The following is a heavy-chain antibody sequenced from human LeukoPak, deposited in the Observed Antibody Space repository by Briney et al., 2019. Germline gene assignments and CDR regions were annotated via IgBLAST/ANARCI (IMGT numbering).Heavy chain of an antibody. Sequence: GGSLRLSCAASGFTFSSYAMSWVRQAPGKGLEWVSAISGSGGSTYYADSVKGRFTISRDNSKNTLYLQMNSLRAEDTAVYYCAKDGEDIVVVPAAPSATFDYWGQGTLVTVSS. CDR1: GFTFSSYA. V-gene: IGHV3-23*01. J-gene: IGHJ4*02. CDR3: AKDGEDIVVVPAAPSATFDY. CDR2: ISGSGGST. D-gene: IGHD2-2*01.